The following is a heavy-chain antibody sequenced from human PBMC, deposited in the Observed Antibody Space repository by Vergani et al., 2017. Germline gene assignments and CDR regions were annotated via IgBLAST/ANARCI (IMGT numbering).Heavy chain of an antibody. Sequence: QVQLQESGPGLVKPSQTLSLACNVSGASISSGNYFWSWFRQPAGKGLEWIGRIWTSGNTYYTPSLESRVTNSVDRSKNQFLLKLTSVTAADTPVYCCSRDRDAYIWENFDLWCQGSQVTVSS. V-gene: IGHV4-61*02. CDR3: SRDRDAYIWENFDL. J-gene: IGHJ4*02. CDR1: GASISSGNYF. D-gene: IGHD5-24*01. CDR2: IWTSGNT.